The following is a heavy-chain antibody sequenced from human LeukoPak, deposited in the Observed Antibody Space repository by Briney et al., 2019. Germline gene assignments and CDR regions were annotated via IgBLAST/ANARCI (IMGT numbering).Heavy chain of an antibody. CDR1: AFTFSSYG. V-gene: IGHV3-33*01. CDR2: IWYHGRNK. J-gene: IGHJ4*02. Sequence: GGSLRLSCAASAFTFSSYGMHWVRQAPGKGLEWVAVIWYHGRNKYFADSVKGRFTISRDISKNTLYLQMNSLRAEDTAVYYCARDYCGGDCYSFDSWGQGTLVTVSS. D-gene: IGHD2-21*02. CDR3: ARDYCGGDCYSFDS.